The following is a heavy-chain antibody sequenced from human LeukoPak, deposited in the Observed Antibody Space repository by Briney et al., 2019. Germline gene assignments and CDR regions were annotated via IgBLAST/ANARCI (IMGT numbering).Heavy chain of an antibody. J-gene: IGHJ4*02. CDR2: INPNCGGT. CDR1: GYTFTGYY. V-gene: IGHV1-2*02. Sequence: ASVKVSCKASGYTFTGYYMHWVRQAPGQGLEWMGWINPNCGGTKYAQKFQGRVTMTRDTSTSTAYTEMSSLRSDDTAVYYCARAETIDYWGQGTLVTVSS. CDR3: ARAETIDY.